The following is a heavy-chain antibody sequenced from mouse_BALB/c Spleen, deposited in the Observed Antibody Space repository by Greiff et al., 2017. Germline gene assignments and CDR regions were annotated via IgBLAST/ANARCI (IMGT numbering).Heavy chain of an antibody. CDR3: ARSGGYYDYYAMDY. J-gene: IGHJ4*01. CDR2: ISSGSSTI. D-gene: IGHD2-3*01. CDR1: GFTFSSFG. V-gene: IGHV5-17*02. Sequence: EVKVEESGGGLVQPGGSRKLSCAASGFTFSSFGMHWVRQAPEKGLEWVAYISSGSSTIYYADTVKGRFTISRDNPKNTLFLQMTSLRSEDTAMYYCARSGGYYDYYAMDYWGQGTSVTVSS.